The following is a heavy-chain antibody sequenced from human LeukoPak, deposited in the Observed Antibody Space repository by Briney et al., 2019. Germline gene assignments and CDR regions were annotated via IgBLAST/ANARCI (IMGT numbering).Heavy chain of an antibody. J-gene: IGHJ6*02. CDR2: IYYTGST. Sequence: SETLSLTCTVSGASISSFYWSWIRQPPGKGLEWVGYIYYTGSTNYNPSLKSRVTTSIDTSKNQFSLKLSSVTAADTAVYYCARHHSKFWNYGLDVWGQGTTVTVSS. D-gene: IGHD3-3*01. CDR3: ARHHSKFWNYGLDV. CDR1: GASISSFY. V-gene: IGHV4-59*08.